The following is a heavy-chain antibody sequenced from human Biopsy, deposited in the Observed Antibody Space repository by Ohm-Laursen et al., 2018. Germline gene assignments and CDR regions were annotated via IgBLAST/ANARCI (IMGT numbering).Heavy chain of an antibody. CDR1: GFSFTGYY. CDR3: ALQSVAQMKNFDY. CDR2: ISPKSGGT. Sequence: ASVKVSCKASGFSFTGYYIHWVRQAPGQGLEWMGWISPKSGGTNYAQKFQGNITMTRNTSMSTAYMEMSRLRSDDTAVYYCALQSVAQMKNFDYWGQGTLVTVSS. V-gene: IGHV1-2*02. J-gene: IGHJ4*02. D-gene: IGHD6-19*01.